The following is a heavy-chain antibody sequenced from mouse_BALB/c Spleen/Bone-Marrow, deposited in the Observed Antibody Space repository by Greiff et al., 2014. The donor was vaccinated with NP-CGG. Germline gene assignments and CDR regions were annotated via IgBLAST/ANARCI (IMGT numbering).Heavy chain of an antibody. J-gene: IGHJ2*01. D-gene: IGHD2-3*01. Sequence: VQLKESGPSLVKPSQTLSLTCSVTGDSITSDYWNWIRKFPGNKLEYMGYISYSGNTYYNPSLKSRISITRDTSKNQFYLQLNSVTTEDTATYYCATYDGYCFDYWGQGTTLTVSS. V-gene: IGHV3-8*02. CDR1: GDSITSDY. CDR3: ATYDGYCFDY. CDR2: ISYSGNT.